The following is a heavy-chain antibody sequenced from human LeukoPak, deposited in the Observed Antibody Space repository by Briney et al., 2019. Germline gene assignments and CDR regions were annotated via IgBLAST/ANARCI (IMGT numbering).Heavy chain of an antibody. D-gene: IGHD3-9*01. CDR2: IYSGGSP. CDR1: GFTVRNSY. Sequence: QTGGSLRLSCAASGFTVRNSYMSWIRQAPGKGLEWVSVIYSGGSPEYADSAKGRFTISTDNSKNALYLQMNSLRAEDTAVYYCARAEMTYIRDNFDWLFTFDYWGQGTLVTVSS. V-gene: IGHV3-53*01. CDR3: ARAEMTYIRDNFDWLFTFDY. J-gene: IGHJ4*02.